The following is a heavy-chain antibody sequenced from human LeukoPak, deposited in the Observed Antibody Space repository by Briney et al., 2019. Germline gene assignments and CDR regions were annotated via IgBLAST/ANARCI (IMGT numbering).Heavy chain of an antibody. CDR3: AKVRFGVTARYYFDY. CDR1: GFTFSSYA. CDR2: ISTSGGST. D-gene: IGHD3-10*01. Sequence: PGGSLSLSCAASGFTFSSYAMSWVRQAPGKGLEWVSVISTSGGSTYYADSVKGRFTISRDNSKNTLHLQMNSLRAEDTAVYYCAKVRFGVTARYYFDYWGQGTLVTVSS. V-gene: IGHV3-23*01. J-gene: IGHJ4*02.